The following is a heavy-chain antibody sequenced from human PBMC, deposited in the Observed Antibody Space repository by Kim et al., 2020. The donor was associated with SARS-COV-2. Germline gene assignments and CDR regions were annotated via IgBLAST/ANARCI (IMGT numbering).Heavy chain of an antibody. J-gene: IGHJ4*02. CDR1: GFTFSSYD. CDR2: ISSDGSTK. Sequence: GGSLRLSCAASGFTFSSYDMNWVRQAPGKGLEWVAVISSDGSTKYYADSVKGRFTISRDNSKNTLYLRMNSLRAEDTALYYCARGYYDSSGYYYDGYWGQGTLVTVSS. D-gene: IGHD3-22*01. CDR3: ARGYYDSSGYYYDGY. V-gene: IGHV3-33*08.